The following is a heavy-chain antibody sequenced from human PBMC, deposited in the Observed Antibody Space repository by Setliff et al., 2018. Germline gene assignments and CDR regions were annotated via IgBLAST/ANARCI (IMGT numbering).Heavy chain of an antibody. CDR2: IYHSGST. Sequence: SWVRQPPGKGLEWIGEIYHSGSTNYNPSPKSRVTISVDKSKNQFSLKLSSVTAADTAVYYCASSGGDTIFGVVMSPSYYFDYWGQGTLVTVSS. J-gene: IGHJ4*02. CDR3: ASSGGDTIFGVVMSPSYYFDY. D-gene: IGHD3-3*01. V-gene: IGHV4-4*02.